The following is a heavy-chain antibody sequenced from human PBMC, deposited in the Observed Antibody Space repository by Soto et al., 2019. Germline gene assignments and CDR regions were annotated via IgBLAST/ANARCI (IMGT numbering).Heavy chain of an antibody. CDR3: ARWLKEADSGNEYYGMDV. CDR1: GGAFSDYA. V-gene: IGHV1-69*12. Sequence: QVQLVQSGAEVKKSGSSVKVSCKASGGAFSDYAFSWVRQAPGQGLEWLGGIMPIFRAPDYAQKFQGRVTFTGDESTRTGYMGMRSGTSEDTATYYCARWLKEADSGNEYYGMDVWGQGTTGTVS. CDR2: IMPIFRAP. D-gene: IGHD1-1*01. J-gene: IGHJ6*02.